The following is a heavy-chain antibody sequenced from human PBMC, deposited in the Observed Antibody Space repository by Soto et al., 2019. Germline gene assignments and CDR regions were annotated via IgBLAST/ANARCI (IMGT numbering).Heavy chain of an antibody. CDR3: ARDRGGPYYDILTGYSHSFYYYYGMDV. D-gene: IGHD3-9*01. CDR2: IYSGGST. CDR1: GFTVSSNY. J-gene: IGHJ6*02. Sequence: TWGSLRLSCAASGFTVSSNYMSWVRQAPGKGLEWVSVIYSGGSTYYADSVKGRFTISRDNSKNTLYLQMNSLRAEDTAVYYCARDRGGPYYDILTGYSHSFYYYYGMDVWGQGTTVTVSS. V-gene: IGHV3-66*01.